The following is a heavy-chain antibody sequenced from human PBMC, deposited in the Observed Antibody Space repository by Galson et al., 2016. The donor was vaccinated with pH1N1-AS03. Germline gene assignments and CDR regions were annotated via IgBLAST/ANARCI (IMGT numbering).Heavy chain of an antibody. CDR2: IYYSGNS. J-gene: IGHJ3*02. V-gene: IGHV4-39*01. Sequence: SETLPLTCTVSGGSISSRDHYWVWIRQTPGKGLEWIGHIYYSGNSYYNPSLKSRVNFSVDTSKNQFSLKLASVTAADTAVYYCAKTVFTDAFDIWSPGTRVSVSS. D-gene: IGHD4-11*01. CDR3: AKTVFTDAFDI. CDR1: GGSISSRDHY.